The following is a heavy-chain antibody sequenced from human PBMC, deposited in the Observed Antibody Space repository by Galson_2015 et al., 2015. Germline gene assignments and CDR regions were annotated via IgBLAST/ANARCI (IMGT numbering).Heavy chain of an antibody. CDR1: GDSVSSNIVG. V-gene: IGHV6-1*01. Sequence: CAISGDSVSSNIVGWNWIRQSPSRGLEWLGRTYYRSSWNSDYAESVKRRLAINADTSRNQISLQLTSVTPEDTAVYYCARVAHLGRGLHPWGQGTLVTVSS. D-gene: IGHD7-27*01. J-gene: IGHJ5*02. CDR2: TYYRSSWNS. CDR3: ARVAHLGRGLHP.